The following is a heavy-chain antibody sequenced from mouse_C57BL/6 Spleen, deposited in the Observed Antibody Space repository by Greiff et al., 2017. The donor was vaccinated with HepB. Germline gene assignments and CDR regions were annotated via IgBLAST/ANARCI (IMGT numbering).Heavy chain of an antibody. D-gene: IGHD1-1*01. J-gene: IGHJ2*01. CDR3: ARGTVVAVNFDY. V-gene: IGHV1-81*01. CDR1: GYTFTSYG. CDR2: IYPRNGNT. Sequence: VQLQQSGAELARPGASVKLSCKASGYTFTSYGISWVKQRTGQGLEWIGEIYPRNGNTYYNEKFKGKATLTADKSSSTAYMELRSLTSEDSAVYFCARGTVVAVNFDYWGQGTTLTVSS.